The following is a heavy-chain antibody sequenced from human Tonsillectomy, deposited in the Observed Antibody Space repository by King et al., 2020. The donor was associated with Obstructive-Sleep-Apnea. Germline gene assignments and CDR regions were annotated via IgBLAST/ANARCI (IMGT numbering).Heavy chain of an antibody. J-gene: IGHJ3*02. CDR3: ARHRSSRGDDAFDI. V-gene: IGHV5-51*01. CDR1: GYSFSNYW. D-gene: IGHD1-26*01. CDR2: IFPGDSDT. Sequence: QLVQSGAEVKKPGESLKISCKGSGYSFSNYWIGWVRQMPGKGLEWMGIIFPGDSDTAYSPSFQGQVTISADKSISTAYLQWSSLKASDTATYYCARHRSSRGDDAFDIWGQGTMVTVSS.